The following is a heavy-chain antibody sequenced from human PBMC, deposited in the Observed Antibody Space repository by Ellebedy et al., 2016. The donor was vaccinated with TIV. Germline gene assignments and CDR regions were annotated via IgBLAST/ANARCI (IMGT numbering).Heavy chain of an antibody. V-gene: IGHV1-24*01. CDR2: FDPDDGET. D-gene: IGHD3-22*01. CDR3: ATTYYYDTSGYYERDFDY. Sequence: AASVKVSCKVSGYTLTELSMHWVRQAPGKGLEWMGGFDPDDGETIYAQKFQARVTMTEDTSTDTAYMELSSLRSEDTAVYYCATTYYYDTSGYYERDFDYWGQGTLVTVSS. J-gene: IGHJ4*02. CDR1: GYTLTELS.